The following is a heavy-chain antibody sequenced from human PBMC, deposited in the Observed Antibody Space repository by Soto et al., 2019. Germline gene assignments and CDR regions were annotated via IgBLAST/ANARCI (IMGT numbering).Heavy chain of an antibody. CDR2: IHYSGST. CDR3: ARDSGYYYDSSGSYWFDP. D-gene: IGHD3-22*01. V-gene: IGHV4-61*01. CDR1: GGSLSSSSYY. J-gene: IGHJ5*02. Sequence: SETLSLTCTVSGGSLSSSSYYWSWIRQPPGKGLEWIGNIHYSGSTNYNPSLKSRVTISVDTSKNQFSLKLSSVTAADTAVYYCARDSGYYYDSSGSYWFDPWGQGTLVTV.